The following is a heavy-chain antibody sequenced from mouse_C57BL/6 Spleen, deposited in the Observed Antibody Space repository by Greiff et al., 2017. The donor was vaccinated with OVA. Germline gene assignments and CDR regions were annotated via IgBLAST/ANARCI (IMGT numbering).Heavy chain of an antibody. Sequence: QVQLQQPGAELVRPGTSVKLSCKASGYTFTSYWMHWVQQRPGQGLEWIGVIDPSDSYTNYNQKFKGKATLTVDTSSSTAYMQLSSLTSEDSAVYYCEALYDGYYEGFAYWGQGTLVTVSA. V-gene: IGHV1-59*01. D-gene: IGHD2-3*01. CDR1: GYTFTSYW. J-gene: IGHJ3*01. CDR2: IDPSDSYT. CDR3: EALYDGYYEGFAY.